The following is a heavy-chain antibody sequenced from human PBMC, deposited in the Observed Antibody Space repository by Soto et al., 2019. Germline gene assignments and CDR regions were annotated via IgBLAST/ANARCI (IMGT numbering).Heavy chain of an antibody. J-gene: IGHJ6*02. CDR3: ARDRSWNYDYYYGMDV. CDR1: GGSISSGGYY. CDR2: IYYSGST. Sequence: NPSETLSLTCTVSGGSISSGGYYWSWIRQHPGKGLEWIGYIYYSGSTYYNPSLKSRVTISVDTSKNQFSLKLSSVTAADTAVYYCARDRSWNYDYYYGMDVWGQGTTVTVSS. V-gene: IGHV4-31*03. D-gene: IGHD1-1*01.